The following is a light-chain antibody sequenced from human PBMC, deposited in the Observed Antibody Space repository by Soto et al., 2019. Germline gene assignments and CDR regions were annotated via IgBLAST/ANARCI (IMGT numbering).Light chain of an antibody. Sequence: DIQMTQSPSTLSASAGDRVTITCRASQSISMSLAWYQQKPGKAPNVLIYKASSLQTGVPSRFSGSGSGTEFTLTISSLQPDDFATYYCQQYKSYPVTFGGGTKVEIK. CDR3: QQYKSYPVT. CDR1: QSISMS. CDR2: KAS. J-gene: IGKJ4*01. V-gene: IGKV1-5*03.